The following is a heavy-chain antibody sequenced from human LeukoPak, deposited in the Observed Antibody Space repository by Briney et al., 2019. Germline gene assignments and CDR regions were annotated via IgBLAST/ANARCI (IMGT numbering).Heavy chain of an antibody. Sequence: SETLSLTCTVSGGSISSRSYYWGWIRQPPGKGLEWIGNIYYSGSTYYNASLKSRVTISVDTSKNQFSLKLSSVTAADTAVYYCARRVAVATNRNKDYYYYGMDVWGRGTTVTVSS. J-gene: IGHJ6*02. CDR2: IYYSGST. CDR3: ARRVAVATNRNKDYYYYGMDV. D-gene: IGHD6-19*01. CDR1: GGSISSRSYY. V-gene: IGHV4-39*07.